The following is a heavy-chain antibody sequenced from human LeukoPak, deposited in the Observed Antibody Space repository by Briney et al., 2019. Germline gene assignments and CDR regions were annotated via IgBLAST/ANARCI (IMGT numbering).Heavy chain of an antibody. CDR3: ARDLVRFGGWYDH. Sequence: GGSLRLSCAASGFTFSSYAMSWVRQAPGKGLEWVSAIGGGGNGFTTYYGEFMKRRFTISRDNSKNKLYLQMNSLRAEDTAVYYCARDLVRFGGWYDHWGQGTLVTVSS. V-gene: IGHV3-23*01. CDR1: GFTFSSYA. CDR2: IGGGGNGFTT. J-gene: IGHJ5*02. D-gene: IGHD2-15*01.